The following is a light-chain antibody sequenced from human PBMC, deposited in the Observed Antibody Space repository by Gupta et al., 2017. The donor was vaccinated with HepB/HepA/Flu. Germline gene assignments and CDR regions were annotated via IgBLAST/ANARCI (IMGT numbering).Light chain of an antibody. J-gene: IGKJ5*01. V-gene: IGKV1-39*01. Sequence: DIQLPQSPSSLSASVGDRVTITCRASQHILKFLNWYQQEAGRAPKRLISGATSLQSGVPSRFTGGGSGTHFTLTISGLQPEDFVTYYCLQGYSAPVTFGQGTRLEI. CDR1: QHILKF. CDR3: LQGYSAPVT. CDR2: GAT.